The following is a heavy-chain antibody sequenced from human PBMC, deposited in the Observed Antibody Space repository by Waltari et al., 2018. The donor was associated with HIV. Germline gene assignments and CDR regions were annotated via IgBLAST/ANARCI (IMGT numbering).Heavy chain of an antibody. J-gene: IGHJ6*02. CDR1: GGSFSGYY. D-gene: IGHD3-3*01. Sequence: QVQLQQWGAGLLKPSETLSLTCAVYGGSFSGYYWSWIRQPPGKGLEWIGEINHSGSTNYNPSLKSRVTISVDTSKNQFSLKLSSVTAADTAVYYCARTLNYDFWSGYSARYYGMDVWGQGTTVTVSS. V-gene: IGHV4-34*01. CDR3: ARTLNYDFWSGYSARYYGMDV. CDR2: INHSGST.